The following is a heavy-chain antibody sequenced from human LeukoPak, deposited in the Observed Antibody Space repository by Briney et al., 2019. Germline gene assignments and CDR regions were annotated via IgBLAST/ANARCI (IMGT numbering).Heavy chain of an antibody. V-gene: IGHV4-34*01. D-gene: IGHD4-17*01. J-gene: IGHJ3*02. CDR1: GGSFSGYY. CDR2: INHSGST. CDR3: ARGGKADYGDYESAFDI. Sequence: SETLSLTCAVYGGSFSGYYWSWIRQPPGKGLEWIGEINHSGSTNYNPSLKSRVTISVDTSKNQFSLKLSSVTAADTAVYYCARGGKADYGDYESAFDIWGQGTMVTVSS.